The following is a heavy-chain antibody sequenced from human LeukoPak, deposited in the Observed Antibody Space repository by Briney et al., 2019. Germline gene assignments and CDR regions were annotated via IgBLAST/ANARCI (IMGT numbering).Heavy chain of an antibody. D-gene: IGHD4-17*01. V-gene: IGHV3-48*03. Sequence: GGSLRLSCAASGFTFSSYEMNWVRQAPGKGLEWVSYISSSGSTIYYADSVKGRFTISRDNAKNSLYLQMNSLRAEDTAVYYCARIRIRDYGPFDYWGQGTLVTVSS. J-gene: IGHJ4*02. CDR3: ARIRIRDYGPFDY. CDR1: GFTFSSYE. CDR2: ISSSGSTI.